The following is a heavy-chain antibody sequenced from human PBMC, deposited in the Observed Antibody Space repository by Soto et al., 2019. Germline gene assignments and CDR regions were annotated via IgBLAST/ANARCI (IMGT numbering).Heavy chain of an antibody. CDR2: INADGTST. CDR1: GFTFSNSW. V-gene: IGHV3-74*01. J-gene: IGHJ4*02. D-gene: IGHD2-2*01. CDR3: VKVLARGVGVPRFYFDS. Sequence: GSLRLSCAASGFTFSNSWMHWVRQVSGKGLEWVSRINADGTSTSYADSVKGRFTISRDNTKNTLYLHVNSLRAEDTAVYYCVKVLARGVGVPRFYFDSWGQGALVTVSS.